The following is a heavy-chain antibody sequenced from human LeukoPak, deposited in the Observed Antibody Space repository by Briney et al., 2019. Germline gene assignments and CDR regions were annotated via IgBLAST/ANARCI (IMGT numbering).Heavy chain of an antibody. J-gene: IGHJ4*02. Sequence: GGSLRLSCAASGFTFSSYGMHWVRQAPGKGLECVAIIWYDGSNEYYADSVKGRFTISRDNSNNTLYLQMNSLRAEDTAVYYCARDLNGGDYWGQGTLVTVSS. V-gene: IGHV3-33*01. D-gene: IGHD3-10*01. CDR3: ARDLNGGDY. CDR2: IWYDGSNE. CDR1: GFTFSSYG.